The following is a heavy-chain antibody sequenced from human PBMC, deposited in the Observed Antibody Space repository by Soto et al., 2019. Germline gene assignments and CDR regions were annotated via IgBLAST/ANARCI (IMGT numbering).Heavy chain of an antibody. CDR2: IKQDGSEK. CDR1: GFTLSSYW. CDR3: ARDADACNWYHYGLDV. V-gene: IGHV3-7*01. D-gene: IGHD1-20*01. Sequence: PGGSLRLSCGASGFTLSSYWMNWIRQAPGKGLEWVANIKQDGSEKYYVDSVKGRFFIFRDNAKNSLFLQMNSLRAEDTAVYYCARDADACNWYHYGLDVWGQGTMVPVPS. J-gene: IGHJ6*02.